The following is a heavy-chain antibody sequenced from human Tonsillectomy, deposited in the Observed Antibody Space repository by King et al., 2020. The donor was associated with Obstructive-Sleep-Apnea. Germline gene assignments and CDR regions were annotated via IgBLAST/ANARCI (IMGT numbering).Heavy chain of an antibody. CDR1: GGSISSGGYY. V-gene: IGHV4-31*03. D-gene: IGHD3-10*01. CDR3: ARNYYGSGSYYNRRQTYGMDV. Sequence: VQLQESGPGLVKPSQTLSLTCTVSGGSISSGGYYWSWIRQHPGKGLEWIGYIYYSGSTYYNPSLKRRVTISVDTSKNQLSLKLSSVTAADTSVYYCARNYYGSGSYYNRRQTYGMDVWGQGTTVTVSS. J-gene: IGHJ6*02. CDR2: IYYSGST.